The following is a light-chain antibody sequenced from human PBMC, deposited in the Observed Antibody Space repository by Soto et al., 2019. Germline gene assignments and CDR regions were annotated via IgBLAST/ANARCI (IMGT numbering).Light chain of an antibody. V-gene: IGLV3-21*02. CDR2: DHS. J-gene: IGLJ1*01. CDR3: QVWDSTSDHLYV. CDR1: NIGSKG. Sequence: YELTQPPSVSVAPGQTARITCGGHNIGSKGVHWYQQKPGQAPVLVLYDHSDRPSGISERFSGSNSGSTATLTISRVEAGDEADYYCQVWDSTSDHLYVFGTGTKLTVL.